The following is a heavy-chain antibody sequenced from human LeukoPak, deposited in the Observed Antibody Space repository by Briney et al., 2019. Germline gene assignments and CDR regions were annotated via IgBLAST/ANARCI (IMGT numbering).Heavy chain of an antibody. CDR3: ARVAATYYYYYMDV. CDR2: ISSNGGST. Sequence: PGGSLRLSCAASGFTFSSYAMHWVRQAPGKGLEYVSAISSNGGSTYYANSVKGRFTISRHNSKNTLYLQMGSLRAEDMAVYYCARVAATYYYYYMDVWGKGTTVTVSS. CDR1: GFTFSSYA. J-gene: IGHJ6*03. V-gene: IGHV3-64*01. D-gene: IGHD2-15*01.